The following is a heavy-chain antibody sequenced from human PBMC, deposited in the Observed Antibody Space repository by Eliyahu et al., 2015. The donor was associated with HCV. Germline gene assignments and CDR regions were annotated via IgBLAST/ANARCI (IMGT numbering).Heavy chain of an antibody. V-gene: IGHV4-34*01. D-gene: IGHD4-11*01. CDR2: INHSGST. CDR1: GGSFSGYY. CDR3: ARATGDYSNYRNWYFDL. J-gene: IGHJ2*01. Sequence: QVQLQQWGAGLLKPSETLSLTCAVYGGSFSGYYWSWIRQPPGKGLEWIGEINHSGSTNYNPSLKSRVTISVDTSKNQFSLKLSSVTAADTAVYYCARATGDYSNYRNWYFDLWGRGTLVTVSS.